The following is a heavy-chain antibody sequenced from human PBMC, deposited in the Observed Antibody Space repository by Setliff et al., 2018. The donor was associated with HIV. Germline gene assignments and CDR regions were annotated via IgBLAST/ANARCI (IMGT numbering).Heavy chain of an antibody. CDR2: INHSGST. CDR1: GGSLSDYY. Sequence: SLTCAVYGGSLSDYYWTWIRQPPGKGLEWIGEINHSGSTNYKESLKSRITISVDTSNNQFSLRLSSVTAADTAVYYCARDKGYYYMDVWGKGITVTVSS. CDR3: ARDKGYYYMDV. V-gene: IGHV4-34*01. J-gene: IGHJ6*03.